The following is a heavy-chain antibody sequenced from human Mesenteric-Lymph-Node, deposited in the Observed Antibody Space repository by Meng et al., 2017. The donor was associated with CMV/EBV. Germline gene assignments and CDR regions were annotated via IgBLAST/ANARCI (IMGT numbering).Heavy chain of an antibody. D-gene: IGHD3-10*02. CDR2: ISYDGSNK. CDR1: GFTFSSYA. V-gene: IGHV3-30*04. J-gene: IGHJ5*02. CDR3: GRDVRQYQVLSGFWFDP. Sequence: GGSLRLSCAASGFTFSSYAMHWVRQAPGKGLEWVAVISYDGSNKYYADSVKGRFTISRDNAKNTLYLQMRSLRVEDTAVYFCGRDVRQYQVLSGFWFDPWGQGTLVTVSS.